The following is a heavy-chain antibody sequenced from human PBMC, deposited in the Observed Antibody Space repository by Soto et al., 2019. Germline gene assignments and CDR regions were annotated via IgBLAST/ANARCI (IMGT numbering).Heavy chain of an antibody. J-gene: IGHJ4*02. D-gene: IGHD3-22*01. CDR1: GFTFSSYT. CDR3: ARDQNDSGGSSEY. CDR2: ISIGSSYI. V-gene: IGHV3-21*01. Sequence: PGGSLRLSCAASGFTFSSYTMNWVRQAPGKGLEWVSSISIGSSYIYYADSVKGRFTISRDKSKNTLYLQMNNLRYEDTAVYFCARDQNDSGGSSEYWGQGTLVTVSS.